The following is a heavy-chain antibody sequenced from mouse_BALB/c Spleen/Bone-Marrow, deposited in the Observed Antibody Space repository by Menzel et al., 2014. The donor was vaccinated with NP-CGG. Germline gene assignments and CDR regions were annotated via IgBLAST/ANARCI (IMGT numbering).Heavy chain of an antibody. D-gene: IGHD1-2*01. CDR3: ARTYYGPPAY. J-gene: IGHJ3*01. CDR1: GFDFSRYW. CDR2: INPDSSTI. Sequence: EVKLVESGGGLVQPGGSLKLSCAASGFDFSRYWMSWVRQAPGKGPEWIGEINPDSSTINYTPSLKDKFIISRDNAKNTLFLQMSKVRSEDTALYYCARTYYGPPAYWGQGTLVTVSA. V-gene: IGHV4-1*02.